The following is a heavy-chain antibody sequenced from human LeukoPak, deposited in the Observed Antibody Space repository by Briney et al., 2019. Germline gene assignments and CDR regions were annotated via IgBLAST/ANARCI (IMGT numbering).Heavy chain of an antibody. CDR2: IRDSGEA. CDR1: GFSFSTYW. J-gene: IGHJ5*02. CDR3: ARDRAANQDWVEFDP. Sequence: GGSLRLSCAASGFSFSTYWMAWVRQAPGKGLEWVGLIRDSGEAFYADFARGRFAISRDESENTLYLQMNSLRVEDTAVYFCARDRAANQDWVEFDPWGQGTPVIVSS. V-gene: IGHV3-66*03. D-gene: IGHD3/OR15-3a*01.